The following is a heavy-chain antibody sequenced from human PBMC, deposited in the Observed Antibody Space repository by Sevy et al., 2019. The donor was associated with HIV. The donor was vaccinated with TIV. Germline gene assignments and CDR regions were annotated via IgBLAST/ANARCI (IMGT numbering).Heavy chain of an antibody. CDR1: AYTFTGHY. D-gene: IGHD2-2*01. CDR2: INPNSGGT. Sequence: ASVKVSCKASAYTFTGHYIHWVRQAPGQGLECMGWINPNSGGTIYAQKFQGRVTMTRDTSISTAYMELGRLRSDDTAMYYCARGGVVVEPAARGYFDYWGQGTLVTVSS. J-gene: IGHJ4*02. V-gene: IGHV1-2*02. CDR3: ARGGVVVEPAARGYFDY.